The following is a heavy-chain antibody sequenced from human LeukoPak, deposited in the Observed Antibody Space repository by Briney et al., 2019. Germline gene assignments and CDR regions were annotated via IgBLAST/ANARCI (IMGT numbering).Heavy chain of an antibody. J-gene: IGHJ4*02. D-gene: IGHD3-22*01. Sequence: PSETLSLTCTVSGGSISSYYWSWIRQPPGKGLEWIGYIYYSGSTNYNPSLKSRVIISVDTSKNQFSLKLSSVTAADTAVYYCARVWDSSGYYFDYWGQGTLVTVSS. V-gene: IGHV4-59*01. CDR3: ARVWDSSGYYFDY. CDR2: IYYSGST. CDR1: GGSISSYY.